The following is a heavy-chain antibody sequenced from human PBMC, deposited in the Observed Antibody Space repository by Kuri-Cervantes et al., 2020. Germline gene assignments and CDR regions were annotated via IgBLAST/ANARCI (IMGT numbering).Heavy chain of an antibody. D-gene: IGHD3-3*01. CDR2: INAGNGNT. CDR3: ARGLPYYDFWSGPNHFDP. CDR1: GYTFTSYA. V-gene: IGHV1-3*01. Sequence: ASVKVSCKASGYTFTSYAMHWVRQAPGQRLEWMGWINAGNGNTKYSQKFQGRVTITRDTSASTAYMELSSLRSEDTAVYYCARGLPYYDFWSGPNHFDPWGQGTLVTVSS. J-gene: IGHJ5*02.